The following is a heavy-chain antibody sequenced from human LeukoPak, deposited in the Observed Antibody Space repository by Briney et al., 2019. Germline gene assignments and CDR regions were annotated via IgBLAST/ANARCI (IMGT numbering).Heavy chain of an antibody. D-gene: IGHD3-22*01. CDR2: INSNGGRT. CDR3: VKDLYYDNSGYYSGAFDY. J-gene: IGHJ4*02. Sequence: PGGSLRLSCSASGSTFKKYAMHWVRQAPGKGLEYVSAINSNGGRTYYADSVKGRFTISRDNSKNTLFLQMSSLRVEDTAVYYCVKDLYYDNSGYYSGAFDYWGQGTLVTVSS. CDR1: GSTFKKYA. V-gene: IGHV3-64D*06.